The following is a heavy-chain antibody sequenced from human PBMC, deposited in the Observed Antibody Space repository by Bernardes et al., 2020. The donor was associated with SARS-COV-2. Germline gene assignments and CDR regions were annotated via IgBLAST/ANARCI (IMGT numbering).Heavy chain of an antibody. CDR2: MSLNSGNT. D-gene: IGHD2-21*01. CDR1: GNTLTSYY. CDR3: ARGGIDNYFYGMDV. Sequence: ASVKVSCKASGNTLTSYYINWVRQATGQGLEWMGWMSLNSGNTGYAQHFQGRVTMTRDTTISTAYMELSSLRSEDTAVYYCARGGIDNYFYGMDVWGQGTTVTVSS. J-gene: IGHJ6*02. V-gene: IGHV1-8*01.